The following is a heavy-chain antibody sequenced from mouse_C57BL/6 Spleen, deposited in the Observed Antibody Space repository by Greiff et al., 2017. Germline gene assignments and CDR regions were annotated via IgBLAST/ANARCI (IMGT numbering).Heavy chain of an antibody. CDR2: IYPGSGNT. CDR3: ARGGYGYDVAWFAY. CDR1: GYTFTDYY. V-gene: IGHV1-76*01. J-gene: IGHJ3*01. Sequence: VKLQESGAELVRPGASVKLSCKASGYTFTDYYINWVKQRPGQGLEWIARIYPGSGNTYYNEKFKGKATLTAEKSSSTAYMQLSSLTSEDSAVYFCARGGYGYDVAWFAYWGQGTLVTVSA. D-gene: IGHD2-2*01.